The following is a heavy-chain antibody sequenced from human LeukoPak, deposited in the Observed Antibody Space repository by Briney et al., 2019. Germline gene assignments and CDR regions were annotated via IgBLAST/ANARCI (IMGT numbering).Heavy chain of an antibody. CDR2: ISGSGGST. D-gene: IGHD3-22*01. Sequence: GGSLRLSCAASGFTFSSYAMSWVRQAPGKGLEWVSAISGSGGSTYYADSVKGRFTISRDNSKNTLYLQMNSLRAEDTAVYYCAKVDLDYYDSSGYPGYWGQGTLVTVSS. V-gene: IGHV3-23*01. CDR1: GFTFSSYA. CDR3: AKVDLDYYDSSGYPGY. J-gene: IGHJ4*02.